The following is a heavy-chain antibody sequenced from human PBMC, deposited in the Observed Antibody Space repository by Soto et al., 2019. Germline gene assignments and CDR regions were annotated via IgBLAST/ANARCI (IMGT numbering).Heavy chain of an antibody. Sequence: SVKVSCKASGGTFSSYAISWVRQAPGQGLEWMGGIIPIFGTANYAQKFQGRVTITADESTSTAYMELSSLRSEDTAVYYCASPPTQQHYQGYFQHWGQGTLVTVSS. CDR2: IIPIFGTA. CDR3: ASPPTQQHYQGYFQH. D-gene: IGHD1-1*01. V-gene: IGHV1-69*13. CDR1: GGTFSSYA. J-gene: IGHJ1*01.